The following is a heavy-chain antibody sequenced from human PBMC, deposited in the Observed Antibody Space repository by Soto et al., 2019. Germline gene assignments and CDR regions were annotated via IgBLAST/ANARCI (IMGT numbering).Heavy chain of an antibody. D-gene: IGHD4-17*01. Sequence: EVQLVESGGGLVKPGGSLRLSCAASGFTVSGHSMNWVRQAPGKGLEGVSSISSTTTFIYYTDSVKGRFTISRDNAKNSLYLQMNSLRAEDTAVYYCARGDSVTTVTTIDYWGQGSLVTVSS. CDR2: ISSTTTFI. V-gene: IGHV3-21*02. CDR3: ARGDSVTTVTTIDY. J-gene: IGHJ4*02. CDR1: GFTVSGHS.